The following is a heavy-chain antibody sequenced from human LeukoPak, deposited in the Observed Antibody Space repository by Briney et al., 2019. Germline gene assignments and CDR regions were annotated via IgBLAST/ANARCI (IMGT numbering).Heavy chain of an antibody. Sequence: SETLSLTCAVSGGSISSGGYSWSWIRQPPGKGLEWIGYIYHSGSTYYNPSLKSRVTISVDRSKNQFSLKLSSVTAADTAVYYCARTIAVAGTVARAFDIWGQGTMVTVSS. V-gene: IGHV4-30-2*01. D-gene: IGHD6-19*01. CDR3: ARTIAVAGTVARAFDI. CDR2: IYHSGST. CDR1: GGSISSGGYS. J-gene: IGHJ3*02.